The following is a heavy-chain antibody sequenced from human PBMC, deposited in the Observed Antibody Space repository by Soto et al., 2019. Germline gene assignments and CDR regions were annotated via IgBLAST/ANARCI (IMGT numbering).Heavy chain of an antibody. J-gene: IGHJ4*02. CDR2: ISAYNGNT. D-gene: IGHD6-19*01. V-gene: IGHV1-18*01. CDR1: GYTFTIYG. CDR3: ARDHVGVAGFEY. Sequence: ASVKVSCNASGYTFTIYGISWLRQAPGQGLDWMGWISAYNGNTNKVQILQGRVTMTRELSTSTAYMELRSLISYDPAVYYCARDHVGVAGFEYWGQGTLVNV.